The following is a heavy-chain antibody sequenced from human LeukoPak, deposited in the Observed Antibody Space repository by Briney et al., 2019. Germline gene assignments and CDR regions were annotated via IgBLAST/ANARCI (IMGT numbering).Heavy chain of an antibody. V-gene: IGHV3-21*01. D-gene: IGHD6-13*01. CDR1: GFTFSSYS. CDR3: ARDKYSSSWYAFGY. Sequence: GGSLRLSCAASGFTFSSYSMNWVRQAPGKGLEWASSISSSSSYIYYADSVKGRFTISRDNAKNSLYLQMNSLRAEDTAVYYCARDKYSSSWYAFGYWGQGTLVTVSS. J-gene: IGHJ4*02. CDR2: ISSSSSYI.